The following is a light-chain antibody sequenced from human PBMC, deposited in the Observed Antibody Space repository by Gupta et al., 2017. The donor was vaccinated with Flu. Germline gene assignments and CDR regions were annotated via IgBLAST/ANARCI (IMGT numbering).Light chain of an antibody. CDR1: QGISNY. J-gene: IGKJ3*01. CDR3: QEYNSAPAT. V-gene: IGKV1-27*01. Sequence: IQMTQSPSSLSALVGDRVTITCGASQGISNYLAWYQQIPGKVPKVLIFAASTLQSGVPSRFSGSGTGTDFTLTISSLQPEDVATYYCQEYNSAPATFGPGTKVDIK. CDR2: AAS.